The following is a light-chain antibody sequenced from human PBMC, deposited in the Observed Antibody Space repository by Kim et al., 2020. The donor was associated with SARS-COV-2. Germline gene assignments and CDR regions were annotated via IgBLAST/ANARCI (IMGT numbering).Light chain of an antibody. CDR2: QDS. J-gene: IGLJ1*01. V-gene: IGLV3-1*01. CDR1: KLGDKY. CDR3: QAWDSSTAS. Sequence: SYELTQPPSVSVSPGQTASITCSGVKLGDKYACWYQQKPGQSPVLVIYQDSKRPSGIPERFSGSNSGNTATLTISGTQAMDEADYYCQAWDSSTASFGTGTKVTVL.